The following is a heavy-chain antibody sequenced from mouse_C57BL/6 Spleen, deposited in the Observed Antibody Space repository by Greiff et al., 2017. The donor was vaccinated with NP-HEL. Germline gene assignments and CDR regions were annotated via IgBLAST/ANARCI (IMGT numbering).Heavy chain of an antibody. J-gene: IGHJ4*01. V-gene: IGHV2-5*01. CDR3: AKNAGYEYYAMDY. CDR1: GFSLTSYG. D-gene: IGHD2-2*01. Sequence: QVHVKQSGPGLVQPSQSLSITCTVSGFSLTSYGVHWVRQSPGKGLEWLGVIWRGGSTDYNAAFMSRLSITKDNSKSQVFFKMNSLQADDTAIYYCAKNAGYEYYAMDYWGQGTSVTVSS. CDR2: IWRGGST.